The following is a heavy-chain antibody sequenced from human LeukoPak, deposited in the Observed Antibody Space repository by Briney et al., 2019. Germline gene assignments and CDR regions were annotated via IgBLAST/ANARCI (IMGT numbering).Heavy chain of an antibody. CDR1: GFTFSNYG. J-gene: IGHJ4*02. CDR3: ARAQLGISFDY. Sequence: PGGSLRLSCAASGFTFSNYGMHWVRQAPGKGLEWVALISFDGSQKYYADSVKGRFTISRDNSKSTVYLQMNSLRVEDAAVYYCARAQLGISFDYWGQGTLVTVSS. V-gene: IGHV3-30*02. D-gene: IGHD7-27*01. CDR2: ISFDGSQK.